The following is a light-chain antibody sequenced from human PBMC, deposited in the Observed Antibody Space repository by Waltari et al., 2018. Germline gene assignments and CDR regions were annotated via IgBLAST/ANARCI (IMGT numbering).Light chain of an antibody. CDR1: SNDIDSYNY. CDR3: SSYTSSGTLV. Sequence: QSALTQPASVSGSPGQSSTISCSGTSNDIDSYNYISWYQQHPGRAPKLMIYDVSDLPSGLSDRFSGSKSCNTASLSISGLQADDEADYYCSSYTSSGTLVVGGGTKLTVL. J-gene: IGLJ2*01. V-gene: IGLV2-14*03. CDR2: DVS.